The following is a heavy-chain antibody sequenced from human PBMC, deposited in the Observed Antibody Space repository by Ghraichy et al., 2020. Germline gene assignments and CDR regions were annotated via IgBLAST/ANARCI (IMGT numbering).Heavy chain of an antibody. D-gene: IGHD3-3*01. CDR1: GFTFDDYA. CDR3: AKDPHRSGYSLYYYYYGMDV. V-gene: IGHV3-43*02. CDR2: ISGDGGST. J-gene: IGHJ6*02. Sequence: GGSLRLSCAASGFTFDDYAMHWVRQAPGKGLEWVSLISGDGGSTYYADSVKGRFTISRDNSKNSLYLQMNSLRTEDTALYYCAKDPHRSGYSLYYYYYGMDVWGQGTTVTVSS.